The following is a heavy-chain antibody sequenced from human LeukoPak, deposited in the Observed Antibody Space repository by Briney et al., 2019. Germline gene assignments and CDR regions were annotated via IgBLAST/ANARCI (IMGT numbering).Heavy chain of an antibody. V-gene: IGHV3-20*04. CDR3: AKDILKYQPLLSAFDI. CDR1: GFTFDDYG. D-gene: IGHD2-2*01. J-gene: IGHJ3*02. Sequence: GGSLRLSCAASGFTFDDYGMSWVRQAPGKGLEWVSGINWNGGSTGYADSVKGRFTISRDNAKNSLYLQMNSLRAEDTALYYCAKDILKYQPLLSAFDIWGQGTMVTVSS. CDR2: INWNGGST.